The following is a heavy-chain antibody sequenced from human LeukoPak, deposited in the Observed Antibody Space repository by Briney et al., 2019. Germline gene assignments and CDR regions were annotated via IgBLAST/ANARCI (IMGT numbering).Heavy chain of an antibody. D-gene: IGHD1-14*01. CDR2: ISYSSSTI. CDR3: ARTSTGADY. V-gene: IGHV3-48*04. J-gene: IGHJ4*02. CDR1: GFTFSNYS. Sequence: AGGSLRLSCAASGFTFSNYSMNWVRQAPGKGLEWVSYISYSSSTIYYTDSVKGRFTISRDNAKNSLYLQMNSLRAEDTAVYYCARTSTGADYWGQGTLVTVSS.